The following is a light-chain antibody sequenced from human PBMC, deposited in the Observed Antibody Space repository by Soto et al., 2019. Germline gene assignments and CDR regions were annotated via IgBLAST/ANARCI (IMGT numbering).Light chain of an antibody. V-gene: IGKV3-20*01. CDR1: QSVSRSY. CDR2: DAS. CDR3: QQYGSSPRT. J-gene: IGKJ1*01. Sequence: EIVLTQSPGTLSLSPGERATLSCRASQSVSRSYLAWYQQKPGQAPRLLIYDASRRATGIPDRFSGRGSETDFTLTISRLEPEDFAGYYGQQYGSSPRTFGKGTKVEIK.